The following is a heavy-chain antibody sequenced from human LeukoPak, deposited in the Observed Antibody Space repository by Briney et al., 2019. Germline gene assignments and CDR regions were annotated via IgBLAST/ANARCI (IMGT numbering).Heavy chain of an antibody. D-gene: IGHD2-15*01. CDR2: INHSGST. Sequence: PSETLSLTCAVYGGSFSGYYWSWIRQPPGKGLEWIGEINHSGSTNYNPSLKSRVTISVDTPKNQFSLKLSSVTAADTAVYYCARGLPTDIVVVVAATSFDYWGQGTLVTVSS. CDR1: GGSFSGYY. CDR3: ARGLPTDIVVVVAATSFDY. V-gene: IGHV4-34*01. J-gene: IGHJ4*02.